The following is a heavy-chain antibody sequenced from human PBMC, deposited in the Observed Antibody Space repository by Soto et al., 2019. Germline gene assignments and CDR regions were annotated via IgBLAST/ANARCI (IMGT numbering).Heavy chain of an antibody. CDR1: GGTFGSYA. J-gene: IGHJ3*02. D-gene: IGHD2-21*02. Sequence: QVQLVQSGAEVKKPGSSVKVSCKASGGTFGSYAISWVRQAPGQGLEWMGGIIPIFGTANYAQKFQGRVTITADESTSTAYMELSSLRSEDTAVYYCARDTWGDDIVVVTDSAFDIWGQGTMVTVSS. CDR3: ARDTWGDDIVVVTDSAFDI. CDR2: IIPIFGTA. V-gene: IGHV1-69*01.